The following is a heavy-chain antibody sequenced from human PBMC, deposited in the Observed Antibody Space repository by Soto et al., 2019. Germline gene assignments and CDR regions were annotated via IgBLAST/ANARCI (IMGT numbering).Heavy chain of an antibody. CDR2: ISGSGGST. Sequence: EVQLLESGGGLVQPGGSLRLSCAASGFTFSSYAMSWVRQAPGKGLEWVSAISGSGGSTYYADSVKGRFTISRDNSKNTLYLQMNSLRAEDTAVYYCAKDKPAGSWVVPAAMGGFDYWGQGTLVTVSS. CDR3: AKDKPAGSWVVPAAMGGFDY. D-gene: IGHD2-2*01. J-gene: IGHJ4*02. V-gene: IGHV3-23*01. CDR1: GFTFSSYA.